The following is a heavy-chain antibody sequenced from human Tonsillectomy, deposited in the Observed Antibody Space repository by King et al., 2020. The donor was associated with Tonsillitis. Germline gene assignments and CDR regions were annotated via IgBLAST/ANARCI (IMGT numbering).Heavy chain of an antibody. D-gene: IGHD6-13*01. V-gene: IGHV4-39*07. Sequence: QVQLQESGPGLVKPSETLSLTCTVSGGSISSSTYYWGWIRQPPGKGLEWIGNIYYSGSTYYNPSLKSRVTISVDTSKNQFSLKLSSVTAADTAVYYCARQQSGYREYSSSWTLTPHGMDVWGQGTTVTVSS. J-gene: IGHJ6*02. CDR1: GGSISSSTYY. CDR3: ARQQSGYREYSSSWTLTPHGMDV. CDR2: IYYSGST.